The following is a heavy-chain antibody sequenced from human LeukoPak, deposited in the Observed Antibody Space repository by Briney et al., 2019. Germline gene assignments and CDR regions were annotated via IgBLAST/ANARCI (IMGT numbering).Heavy chain of an antibody. CDR2: IKQDGSEK. CDR3: VRGRGWYFDY. J-gene: IGHJ4*02. D-gene: IGHD3-10*01. V-gene: IGHV3-7*01. CDR1: GFTFSTQW. Sequence: GGSLRLSCAGSGFTFSTQWMSWVRQAPGKGLEWVAIIKQDGSEKYYVDSVKGRFTISRDNAKKSLYLQMNSLRTEDTAVYYCVRGRGWYFDYWGQGILVTVSS.